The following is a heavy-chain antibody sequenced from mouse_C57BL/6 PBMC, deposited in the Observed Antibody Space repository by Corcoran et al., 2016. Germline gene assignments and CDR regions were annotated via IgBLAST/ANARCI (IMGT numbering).Heavy chain of an antibody. J-gene: IGHJ1*03. V-gene: IGHV9-3*01. CDR3: ARDSNWYFDV. CDR1: GYTFTTYG. D-gene: IGHD2-5*01. Sequence: QIQLVQSGPELKKPGETVKISCKASGYTFTTYGMSWVRQAPGKGLKWMAWINTYSGVPTYADDFKGRLAFSLETSASTAYLEINNHKNEDTATYFCARDSNWYFDVWGTGTTVTVSS. CDR2: INTYSGVP.